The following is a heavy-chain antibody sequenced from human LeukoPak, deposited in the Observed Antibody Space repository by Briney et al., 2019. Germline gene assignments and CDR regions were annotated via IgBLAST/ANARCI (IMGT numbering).Heavy chain of an antibody. Sequence: PGGYLRLSCAASGFTFSSYGMHWVRQAPGKGLEWVAVISYDGSDKYYADSVKGRFTISRDNSKNTLYLQMNSLRAEDTAVYYCGNHFPHFDYWGQGTLVTVSS. J-gene: IGHJ4*02. CDR3: GNHFPHFDY. V-gene: IGHV3-30*18. CDR1: GFTFSSYG. D-gene: IGHD3-3*02. CDR2: ISYDGSDK.